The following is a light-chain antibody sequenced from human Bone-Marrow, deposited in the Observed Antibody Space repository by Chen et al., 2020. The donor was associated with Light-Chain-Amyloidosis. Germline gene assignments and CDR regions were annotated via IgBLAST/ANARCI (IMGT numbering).Light chain of an antibody. V-gene: IGKV1-39*01. Sequence: DIQMTQSPFSLSASVGDRVTITCRASQSINTALNWYQQKPGKAPKLLIYAASILQSGVPSRYSGSGSMTDFTLTISGLQPDDLASYFCQQSYSTRTFGQVTKLKIK. CDR1: QSINTA. CDR3: QQSYSTRT. CDR2: AAS. J-gene: IGKJ1*01.